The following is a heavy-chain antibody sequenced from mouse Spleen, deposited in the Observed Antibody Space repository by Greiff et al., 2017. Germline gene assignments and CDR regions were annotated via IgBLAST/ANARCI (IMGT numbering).Heavy chain of an antibody. CDR3: ARVLYDGFPWFAY. D-gene: IGHD2-3*01. CDR1: GYTFTSYW. CDR2: IDPSDSYT. J-gene: IGHJ3*01. V-gene: IGHV1-69*01. Sequence: QVQLKQSGAELVMPGASVKLSCKASGYTFTSYWMHWVKQRPGQGLEWIGEIDPSDSYTNYNQKFKGKATLTVDKSSSTAYMQLSSLTSEDSAVYYCARVLYDGFPWFAYWGQGTLVTVSA.